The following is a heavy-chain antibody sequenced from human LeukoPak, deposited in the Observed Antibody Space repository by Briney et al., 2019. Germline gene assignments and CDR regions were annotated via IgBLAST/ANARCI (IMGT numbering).Heavy chain of an antibody. CDR2: MNPNSGNT. Sequence: ASVTVSCKASGYTFTSYDINWVRQAPGQGLEGMGWMNPNSGNTVYAQKFQGRVTMTRNTSISTAYMELSSLRSEDTAVYYCAAAPYSGIYHDAFDIWGQGTMVTVSS. V-gene: IGHV1-8*01. CDR1: GYTFTSYD. D-gene: IGHD1-26*01. J-gene: IGHJ3*02. CDR3: AAAPYSGIYHDAFDI.